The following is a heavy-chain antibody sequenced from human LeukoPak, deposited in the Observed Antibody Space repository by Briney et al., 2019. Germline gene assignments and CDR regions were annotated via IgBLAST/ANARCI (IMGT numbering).Heavy chain of an antibody. CDR2: IHYSGSTM. CDR3: ARRGEPLRDSWFDS. J-gene: IGHJ5*01. V-gene: IGHV3-48*04. CDR1: GFTISSHG. Sequence: GGSLRLSCAASGFTISSHGMNWVRQAPGKGLEWVSYIHYSGSTMYYADSVKGRFTISRDNAKNSLYLQMNSLRPDDTAVYYCARRGEPLRDSWFDSWGQGILVTVSS. D-gene: IGHD1-26*01.